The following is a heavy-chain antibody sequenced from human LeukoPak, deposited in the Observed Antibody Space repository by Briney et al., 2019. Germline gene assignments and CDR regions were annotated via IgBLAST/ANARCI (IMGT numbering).Heavy chain of an antibody. CDR3: ATLGNRRTFDN. CDR2: IYYSGAT. Sequence: KASETLSLTCTVSGGSISSSNYYWGCIRQPPGKGLEWIGSIYYSGATFYNPSLKSRVTISVDTSKNQFSLKLSSVTAADTAVYYCATLGNRRTFDNWGQGTLVTVSS. D-gene: IGHD2/OR15-2a*01. CDR1: GGSISSSNYY. V-gene: IGHV4-39*07. J-gene: IGHJ4*02.